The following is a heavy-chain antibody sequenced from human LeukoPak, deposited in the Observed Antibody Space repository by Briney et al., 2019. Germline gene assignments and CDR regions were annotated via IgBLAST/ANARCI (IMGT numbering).Heavy chain of an antibody. V-gene: IGHV3-30*02. J-gene: IGHJ3*02. Sequence: GGSLRLSCAASGFTFSSYGMHWVRQAPGKGLEWVAFIRYDGSNKYYADSVKGRFTISSDNSKNTLYLQMNSLRAEDTAVYYCAKEARYCSGGSCYLDAFDIWGQGTMVTVSS. CDR1: GFTFSSYG. CDR3: AKEARYCSGGSCYLDAFDI. D-gene: IGHD2-15*01. CDR2: IRYDGSNK.